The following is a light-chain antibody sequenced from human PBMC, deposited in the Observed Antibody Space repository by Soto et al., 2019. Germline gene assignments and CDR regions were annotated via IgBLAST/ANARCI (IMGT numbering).Light chain of an antibody. V-gene: IGLV2-14*01. Sequence: QSPLTQPACVSGSPGQSVTISCTGTISDVGGYNYVSWYQQYPGKAPKVMIYEVSNRPSGVSNRFSGSKSGNTASLTISGLQAEDEADYYCRSYRSIGSLVFGTGTKVTVL. J-gene: IGLJ1*01. CDR1: ISDVGGYNY. CDR2: EVS. CDR3: RSYRSIGSLV.